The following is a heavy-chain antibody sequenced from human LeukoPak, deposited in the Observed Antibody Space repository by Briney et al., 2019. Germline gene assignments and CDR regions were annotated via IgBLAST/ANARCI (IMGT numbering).Heavy chain of an antibody. D-gene: IGHD6-6*01. V-gene: IGHV4-4*07. Sequence: PSETLSLTCTVSGGSISSYYWSWIRQPAGKGLEWIGRIYTSGSTNYNPSLKSRVTISVDKSKNQFSLKLSSVTAADMAVYYCARASIAARHFDYWGQGTLVTVSS. J-gene: IGHJ4*02. CDR2: IYTSGST. CDR1: GGSISSYY. CDR3: ARASIAARHFDY.